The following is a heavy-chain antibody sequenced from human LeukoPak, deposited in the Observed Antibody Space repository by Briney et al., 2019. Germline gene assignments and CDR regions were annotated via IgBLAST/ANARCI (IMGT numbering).Heavy chain of an antibody. V-gene: IGHV1-2*02. D-gene: IGHD3-22*01. Sequence: ASVKVSCKASGYTFTGYYMHWVRQAPGQGLEWMGWINPNSGGTNYAQKFQGRVTITRDTSISTAYMELSRLRSDDTAVYYCARGYYDSSGYYWSGSYYFDYWGQGTLVTVSS. J-gene: IGHJ4*02. CDR3: ARGYYDSSGYYWSGSYYFDY. CDR2: INPNSGGT. CDR1: GYTFTGYY.